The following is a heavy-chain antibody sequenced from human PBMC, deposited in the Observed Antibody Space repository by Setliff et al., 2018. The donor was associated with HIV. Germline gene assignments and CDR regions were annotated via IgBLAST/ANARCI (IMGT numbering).Heavy chain of an antibody. CDR1: GFTFTSYS. CDR2: ISSSGNYM. J-gene: IGHJ4*02. Sequence: GGSLRLSCADSGFTFTSYSMNWVRQAPGKGLEWVSSISSSGNYMFYADSVKGRFTISRDNAGNSLSLLMNSLRAEDTAVYFCARDKDMTVAFDLWGQGTPVTVSS. CDR3: ARDKDMTVAFDL. V-gene: IGHV3-21*01. D-gene: IGHD3-22*01.